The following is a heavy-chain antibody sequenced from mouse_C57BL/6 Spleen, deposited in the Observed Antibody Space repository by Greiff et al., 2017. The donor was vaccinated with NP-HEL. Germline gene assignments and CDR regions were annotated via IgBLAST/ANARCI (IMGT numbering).Heavy chain of an antibody. CDR1: GYTFTDYY. Sequence: VQLQQSGPELVKPGASVKISCKASGYTFTDYYMNWVKQSHGKSLEWIGDINPNNGGTSYNQKFKGKATLTVDKSSSTAYMELRSLTSEDSAVYYCARYYSYDGYAMDYWGQGTSVTVSS. J-gene: IGHJ4*01. V-gene: IGHV1-26*01. CDR2: INPNNGGT. CDR3: ARYYSYDGYAMDY. D-gene: IGHD2-12*01.